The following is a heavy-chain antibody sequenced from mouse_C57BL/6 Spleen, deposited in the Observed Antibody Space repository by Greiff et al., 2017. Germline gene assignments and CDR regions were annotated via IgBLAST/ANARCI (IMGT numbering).Heavy chain of an antibody. D-gene: IGHD2-4*01. CDR1: GFTFSDYG. CDR2: ISSGSSTI. V-gene: IGHV5-17*01. CDR3: AEDYDYTWFAY. Sequence: EVQLVESGGGLVKPGGSLKLSCAASGFTFSDYGMHWVRQAPEKGLEWVAYISSGSSTIYYADTVKGRFTISRDNAKNTLFLQMTSLRSEDTAMYYCAEDYDYTWFAYWGQGTLVTVSA. J-gene: IGHJ3*01.